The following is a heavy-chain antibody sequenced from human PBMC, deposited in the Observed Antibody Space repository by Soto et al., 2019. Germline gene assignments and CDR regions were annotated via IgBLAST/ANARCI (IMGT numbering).Heavy chain of an antibody. CDR3: ARATISDPYDFWSGPYPRFDY. CDR2: IIPIFGTA. D-gene: IGHD3-3*01. J-gene: IGHJ4*02. CDR1: GGTFSSYA. Sequence: SVKVSCKASGGTFSSYAISWVRQAPGQGLEWMGGIIPIFGTANYAQKFQGRVTITADESASTAYMELSSLRSEDTAVYYCARATISDPYDFWSGPYPRFDYWGQGTLVTVSS. V-gene: IGHV1-69*13.